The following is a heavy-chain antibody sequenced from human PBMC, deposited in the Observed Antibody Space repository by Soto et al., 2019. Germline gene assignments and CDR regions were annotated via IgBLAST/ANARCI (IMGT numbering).Heavy chain of an antibody. Sequence: QVQLQESGPGLVKPSQTLSLTCTVSGGSISSGDYYWSWIRQPPGKGLEWIGYIYYSGSTYYNPXLKSRVTISVXXSXNXXSLKLSSVTAADTAVYYCASYCISTSCYGYYGMDVWGQGTTVTVSS. J-gene: IGHJ6*02. CDR1: GGSISSGDYY. D-gene: IGHD2-2*01. V-gene: IGHV4-30-4*01. CDR3: ASYCISTSCYGYYGMDV. CDR2: IYYSGST.